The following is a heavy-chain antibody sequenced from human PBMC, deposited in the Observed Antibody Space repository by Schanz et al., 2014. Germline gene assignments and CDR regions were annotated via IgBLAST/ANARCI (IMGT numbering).Heavy chain of an antibody. J-gene: IGHJ3*02. V-gene: IGHV3-23*04. D-gene: IGHD5-12*01. CDR3: ARWRVGGLNILADDYDI. CDR2: ISGSGGST. Sequence: EVFLVESGGGLVQPGGSLRLSCAASGFAFSSFALSWVRQSPGKGLEWVSAISGSGGSTYYADSVKGRFTISRDNSKNTLYLEMTSLRVEDTAVYYCARWRVGGLNILADDYDIWGQGTEVIVSS. CDR1: GFAFSSFA.